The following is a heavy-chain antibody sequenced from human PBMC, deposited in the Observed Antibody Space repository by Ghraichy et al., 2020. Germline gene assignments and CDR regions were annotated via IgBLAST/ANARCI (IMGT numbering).Heavy chain of an antibody. D-gene: IGHD5-24*01. V-gene: IGHV4-34*01. J-gene: IGHJ4*02. CDR1: GGSFSGYY. Sequence: SETLSLTCAAYGGSFSGYYWSWIRQPPGKGLEWIGEINHSGSTNYNPPLKSRVTISVDTSKNQFSLKLSSVTAADTAVYYCARCRRWHASDYWGQGTLVTVSS. CDR2: INHSGST. CDR3: ARCRRWHASDY.